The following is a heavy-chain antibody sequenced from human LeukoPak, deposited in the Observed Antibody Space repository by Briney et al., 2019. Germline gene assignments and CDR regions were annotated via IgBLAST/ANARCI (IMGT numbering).Heavy chain of an antibody. V-gene: IGHV1-2*02. CDR3: ARGKEDYYYYYMDV. Sequence: ASVKVSCKASGYTFTGYYMHWVRQAPGQGLEWMGWINPNSGGTNYAQKFQGRVTMTTDTSTSTAYMELRSLRSDDTAVYYCARGKEDYYYYYMDVWGKGTTVTVSS. CDR1: GYTFTGYY. CDR2: INPNSGGT. J-gene: IGHJ6*03.